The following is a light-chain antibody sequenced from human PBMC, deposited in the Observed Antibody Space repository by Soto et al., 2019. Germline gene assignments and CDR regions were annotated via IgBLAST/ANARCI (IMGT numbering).Light chain of an antibody. Sequence: EIVMTQSPATLSVSPGERATLSCRASQSVSSNLAWYQQKPGQAPRLLIYGASTRATGIPARFSGSGSGTEFTLTISSLQSEDVAVYYCQQYNNWPPIPFGQGTRLEIK. CDR1: QSVSSN. CDR3: QQYNNWPPIP. J-gene: IGKJ5*01. CDR2: GAS. V-gene: IGKV3-15*01.